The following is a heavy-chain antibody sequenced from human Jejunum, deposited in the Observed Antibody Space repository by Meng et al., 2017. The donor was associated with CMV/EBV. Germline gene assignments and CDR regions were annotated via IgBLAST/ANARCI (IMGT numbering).Heavy chain of an antibody. CDR3: VRSSTTGGFDP. V-gene: IGHV6-1*01. J-gene: IGHJ5*02. CDR1: GDSVSSNRAA. D-gene: IGHD1-1*01. CDR2: TYYRSQWSN. Sequence: GDSVSSNRAAWTWIRQSPSGGLEWLGRTYYRSQWSNDYAVSVKSRITINPDTSKNQFSLHLTSLTPEDTAVYYCVRSSTTGGFDPWGQGTLVTVSS.